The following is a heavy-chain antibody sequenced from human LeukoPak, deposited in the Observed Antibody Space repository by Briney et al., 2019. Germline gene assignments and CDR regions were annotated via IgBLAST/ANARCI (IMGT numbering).Heavy chain of an antibody. CDR3: ARLTLTGEPGRGSFDA. CDR1: GDSIRDSGWS. V-gene: IGHV4-39*01. D-gene: IGHD3-9*01. J-gene: IGHJ5*02. Sequence: SETLSLTCTVSGDSIRDSGWSWGWIRQPPGKGLEWIGTMPYDEKVSDDEIPSYNPSLKRRVTISADTSKNQLYLRVNSVTAADTASYYCARLTLTGEPGRGSFDAWGQGTLVIVSS. CDR2: MPYDEKVSDDEIP.